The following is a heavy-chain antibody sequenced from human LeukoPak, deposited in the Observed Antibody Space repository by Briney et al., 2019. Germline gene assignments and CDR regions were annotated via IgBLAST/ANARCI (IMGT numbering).Heavy chain of an antibody. V-gene: IGHV4-34*01. CDR3: ARRRPGSFYSSSSHYMDV. CDR1: GGSFSGYY. J-gene: IGHJ6*03. Sequence: SETLSLTCAVYGGSFSGYYWSWIRQPPGKGLEWIGEINHSGSTNYNPSLKSRVTISVDTSKNQFSLKLSSVTAADTAVYYCARRRPGSFYSSSSHYMDVWGKGTTVTVSS. CDR2: INHSGST. D-gene: IGHD6-6*01.